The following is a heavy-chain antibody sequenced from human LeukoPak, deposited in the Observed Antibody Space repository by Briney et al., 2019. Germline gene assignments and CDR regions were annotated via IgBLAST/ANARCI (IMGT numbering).Heavy chain of an antibody. Sequence: GGSLRLSCAASGFTFSSYEMNWVRQAPGKGLEWVSYISSSGSTIYYADSVKGRFTISRDNAKNSLYLQMNSLRAEDTAVYYCARDLGTVTPSDYWAREPWSPSPQ. V-gene: IGHV3-48*03. CDR2: ISSSGSTI. J-gene: IGHJ4*02. CDR3: ARDLGTVTPSDY. D-gene: IGHD4-17*01. CDR1: GFTFSSYE.